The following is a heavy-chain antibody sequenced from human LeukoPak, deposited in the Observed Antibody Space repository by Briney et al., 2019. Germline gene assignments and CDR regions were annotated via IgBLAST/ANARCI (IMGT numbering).Heavy chain of an antibody. D-gene: IGHD6-19*01. CDR2: INPDGSSI. CDR3: ARVPDSGWYGYYFDY. CDR1: GFTFSSYW. Sequence: GGSLRLSCAASGFTFSSYWMHWVRQAPGKGLVWVSRINPDGSSITYADSVRGRFTISRDNAKNTLYLQMNSLRAEDTAVYYCARVPDSGWYGYYFDYWGQGTLVTVSS. V-gene: IGHV3-74*01. J-gene: IGHJ4*02.